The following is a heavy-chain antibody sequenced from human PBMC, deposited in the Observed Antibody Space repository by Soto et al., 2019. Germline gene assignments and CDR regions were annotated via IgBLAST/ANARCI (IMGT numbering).Heavy chain of an antibody. CDR1: GFTFSSYS. D-gene: IGHD3-22*01. V-gene: IGHV3-21*01. CDR3: ARDEDYDSSGYLFDY. Sequence: GSLRPSCAASGFTFSSYSMNWVRQAPGKGLEWVSSISSSSSYIYYADSVKGRFTISRDNSKNTLYLQMNSLRAEDTAVYYCARDEDYDSSGYLFDYWGQGTLVTVSS. CDR2: ISSSSSYI. J-gene: IGHJ4*02.